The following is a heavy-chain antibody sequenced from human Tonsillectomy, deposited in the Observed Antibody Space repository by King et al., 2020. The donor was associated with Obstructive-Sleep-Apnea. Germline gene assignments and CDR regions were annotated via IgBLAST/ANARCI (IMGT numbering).Heavy chain of an antibody. D-gene: IGHD3-10*01. CDR2: ISPNSGAT. V-gene: IGHV1-2*02. J-gene: IGHJ4*02. CDR1: GYTFTAYY. Sequence: QLVQSGAEVKKPGASVKVSCKASGYTFTAYYIHWVVQAPGQGLEWMGWISPNSGATKYAQKFQDRVTMTRDTSITTAYMDLSRLISDDTAIYYCARDMSAYDSTSPAYWGQGTLVTVSS. CDR3: ARDMSAYDSTSPAY.